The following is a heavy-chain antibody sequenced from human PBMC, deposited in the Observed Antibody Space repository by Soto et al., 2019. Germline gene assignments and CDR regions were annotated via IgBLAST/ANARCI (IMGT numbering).Heavy chain of an antibody. J-gene: IGHJ6*02. CDR3: ARRPITMFRGVIPEGYYYYGMDV. V-gene: IGHV5-10-1*01. D-gene: IGHD3-10*01. CDR1: GYSFTSYW. CDR2: IDPSDSHT. Sequence: PGESLKISCKGSGYSFTSYWISWVRQMPGKGLEWCGRIDPSDSHTTYSPSFQAHVTISADKSISTAYLQWSSLKATDTAMYYCARRPITMFRGVIPEGYYYYGMDVWGQGTTVTVSS.